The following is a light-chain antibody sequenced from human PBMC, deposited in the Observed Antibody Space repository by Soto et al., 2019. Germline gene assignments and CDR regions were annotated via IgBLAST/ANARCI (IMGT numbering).Light chain of an antibody. CDR1: QSVLYSSNNKNY. J-gene: IGKJ2*01. CDR3: QQYYSTPMYT. V-gene: IGKV4-1*01. CDR2: WAS. Sequence: DIVMTQSPDSLAVSLGERATINCKSSQSVLYSSNNKNYLAWYQQKPGQPPKLLIYWASTRESGVPDRFSGSGSGTDFPFTLSSLQAEDVAVYFCQQYYSTPMYTFGQGTKLEIK.